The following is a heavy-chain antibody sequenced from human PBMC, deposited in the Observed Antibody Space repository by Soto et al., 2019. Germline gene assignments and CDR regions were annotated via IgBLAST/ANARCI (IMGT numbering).Heavy chain of an antibody. V-gene: IGHV3-64D*06. J-gene: IGHJ4*02. D-gene: IGHD6-13*01. Sequence: HWILKKKGKGLEYVSAISSSGGSTYYADSVKGRFTISRDNSKNTLYLQMSSLRVEDTAVYYCVKGYSSSWYVWFDYWGQGTLVTVSS. CDR3: VKGYSSSWYVWFDY. CDR2: ISSSGGST.